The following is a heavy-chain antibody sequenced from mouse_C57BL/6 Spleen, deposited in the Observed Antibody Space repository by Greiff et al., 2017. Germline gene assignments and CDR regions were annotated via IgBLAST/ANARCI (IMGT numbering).Heavy chain of an antibody. CDR3: AAYSKVDY. CDR2: IYPGSGNT. Sequence: VHLVESGPGLVKPGASVKISCTASGYSFTSYYIHWVKQRPGQGLEWIGWIYPGSGNTKYNEKFKGKATLTSDTSSSTAYMQLSSLTSEDSAVYYCAAYSKVDYWGTGTTLTVSS. D-gene: IGHD2-5*01. CDR1: GYSFTSYY. J-gene: IGHJ2*01. V-gene: IGHV1-66*01.